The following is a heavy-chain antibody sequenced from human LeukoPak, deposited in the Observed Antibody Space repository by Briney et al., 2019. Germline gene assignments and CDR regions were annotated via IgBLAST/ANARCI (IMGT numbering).Heavy chain of an antibody. CDR2: IIPIFGTA. V-gene: IGHV1-69*01. Sequence: ASVKVSCKASGGTFSSYAISWVRQAPGQGLEWMGGIIPIFGTANYAQKFQGRVTITADESTSTAYMELSSLGSEDTAVYYCARAHQYCSSTSCPDFDYWGQGTLVTVSS. J-gene: IGHJ4*02. CDR1: GGTFSSYA. CDR3: ARAHQYCSSTSCPDFDY. D-gene: IGHD2-2*01.